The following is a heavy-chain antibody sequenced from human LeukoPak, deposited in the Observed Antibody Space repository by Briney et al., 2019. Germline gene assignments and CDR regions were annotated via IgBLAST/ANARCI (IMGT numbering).Heavy chain of an antibody. V-gene: IGHV3-53*01. Sequence: PGGSLRLSCAASGFTVSNNYMIWVRQAPGKGLEWVSVIHSGGTTNYADPVQGRFTIPRDNPKTTVYLNIHSLRAEDTAVYYCARDSDSGYGPFASWGQGTLVSVSS. CDR1: GFTVSNNY. CDR2: IHSGGTT. J-gene: IGHJ4*02. CDR3: ARDSDSGYGPFAS. D-gene: IGHD5-12*01.